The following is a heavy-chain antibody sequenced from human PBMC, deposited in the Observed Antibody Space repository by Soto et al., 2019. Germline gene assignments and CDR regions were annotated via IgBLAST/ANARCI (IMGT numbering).Heavy chain of an antibody. CDR3: AKDRAPYYYDSSGHGGFDY. D-gene: IGHD3-22*01. CDR2: IIPIFGTA. J-gene: IGHJ4*02. CDR1: GGTFSGYA. V-gene: IGHV1-69*13. Sequence: SVTVSCKASGGTFSGYAISWVRQAPGQGLEWMGGIIPIFGTANYAQKFQGRVTITADESTSTAYMELSSLRAEDTAVYYCAKDRAPYYYDSSGHGGFDYWGQGTLVTVSS.